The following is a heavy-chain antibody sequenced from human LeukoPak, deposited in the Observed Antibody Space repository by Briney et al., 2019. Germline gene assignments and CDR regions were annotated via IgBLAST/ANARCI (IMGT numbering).Heavy chain of an antibody. Sequence: GASVKVSCKASGYTFTSYGISWVRQAPGQGLEWMGWISAYNGNTNYAQKLQGRVTMTTDTSTSTAYMELRSLRSDDTAVYYCAARYYDFWSGYSALGNAFDIWGQGTMVTVSS. J-gene: IGHJ3*02. CDR2: ISAYNGNT. CDR3: AARYYDFWSGYSALGNAFDI. CDR1: GYTFTSYG. V-gene: IGHV1-18*01. D-gene: IGHD3-3*01.